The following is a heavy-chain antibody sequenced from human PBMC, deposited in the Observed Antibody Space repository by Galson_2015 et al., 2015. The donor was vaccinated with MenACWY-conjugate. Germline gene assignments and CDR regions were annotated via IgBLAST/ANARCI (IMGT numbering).Heavy chain of an antibody. CDR1: GFTFSSFS. CDR3: ARTAGSVPP. Sequence: SLRLSCAASGFTFSSFSMNWVRQAPGKGLEWVSSISATGATIYYADSVKGRFTISRDNAKNSLYLQMNSLRAEDTAVYYCARTAGSVPPWGLGTLVTVSS. CDR2: ISATGATI. V-gene: IGHV3-21*01. D-gene: IGHD6-13*01. J-gene: IGHJ5*02.